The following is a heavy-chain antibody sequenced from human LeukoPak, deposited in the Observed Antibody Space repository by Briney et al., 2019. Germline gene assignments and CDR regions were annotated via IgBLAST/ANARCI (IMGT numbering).Heavy chain of an antibody. V-gene: IGHV1-24*01. CDR2: FDPEDGET. CDR1: GYTLTELS. J-gene: IGHJ4*02. D-gene: IGHD2-2*01. Sequence: ASVKVSCKVSGYTLTELSMHWVRQAPGKGLEWMGGFDPEDGETIYAQKFQGRVTMTEDTSTDTAHMELSSLRSEDTAVYYCATLILPEYYFDYWGQGTLVTVSS. CDR3: ATLILPEYYFDY.